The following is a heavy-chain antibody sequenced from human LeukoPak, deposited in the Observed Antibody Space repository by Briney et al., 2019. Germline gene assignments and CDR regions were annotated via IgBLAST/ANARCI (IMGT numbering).Heavy chain of an antibody. J-gene: IGHJ5*02. CDR3: ARLVAAAVNSVVP. CDR2: ICSSGST. D-gene: IGHD6-13*01. CDR1: LGSITSTCSY. V-gene: IGHV4-39*01. Sequence: PPETLSLTCTVSLGSITSTCSYSVSIRQPPGKGLPRTGRICSSGSTSYNSSLKRPATISVDPSRSQSCLELSAVTAAGTAVYYCARLVAAAVNSVVPWCQATLVTASS.